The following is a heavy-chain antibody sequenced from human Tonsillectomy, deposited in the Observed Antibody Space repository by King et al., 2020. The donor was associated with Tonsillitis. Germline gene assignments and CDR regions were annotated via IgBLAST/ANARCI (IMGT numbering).Heavy chain of an antibody. CDR3: ARGEWFDP. CDR2: IGYSGVT. CDR1: GFIFSAYD. J-gene: IGHJ5*02. Sequence: EVQLVESGGGLVQPGGSLRLSCAASGFIFSAYDMHWVSQTTGKRLEWVSSIGYSGVTFYSGSVKGRFTVSRDDDRDSLFLQMKSLRVEDTAIYYCARGEWFDPWGQGTLVTVSS. V-gene: IGHV3-13*01.